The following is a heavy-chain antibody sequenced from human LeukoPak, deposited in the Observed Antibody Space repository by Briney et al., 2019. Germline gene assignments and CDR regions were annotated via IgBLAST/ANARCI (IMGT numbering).Heavy chain of an antibody. Sequence: SETLSLTCTVSGGSISSYYWSWIRQPAGKGLEWIGRIYTSGSTNYNPSLKSRATMSVDTSKNQFSLKLSSVTAADTAVYYCARTPWGVGATLVHYYYYMDVWGKGTTVTVSS. J-gene: IGHJ6*03. CDR3: ARTPWGVGATLVHYYYYMDV. CDR2: IYTSGST. D-gene: IGHD1-26*01. CDR1: GGSISSYY. V-gene: IGHV4-4*07.